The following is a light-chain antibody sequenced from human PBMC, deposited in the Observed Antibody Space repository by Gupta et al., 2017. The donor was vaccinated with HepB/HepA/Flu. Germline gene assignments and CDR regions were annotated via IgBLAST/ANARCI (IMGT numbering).Light chain of an antibody. J-gene: IGKJ1*01. Sequence: DIQMTQSPSSLSASVGDRVTITCRPSQSTSNYLNWYQQKPGKAPKLLIYAASSLQSGVPSRFSGSGSGTDFTLTISSLQPEDFATYYCQQTYISPGTFGQGTRVEIK. CDR3: QQTYISPGT. CDR1: QSTSNY. V-gene: IGKV1-39*01. CDR2: AAS.